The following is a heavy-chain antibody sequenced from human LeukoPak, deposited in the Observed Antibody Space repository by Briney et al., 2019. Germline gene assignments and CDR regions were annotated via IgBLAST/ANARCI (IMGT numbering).Heavy chain of an antibody. CDR2: INPNSGGT. J-gene: IGHJ4*02. V-gene: IGHV1-2*02. CDR1: GYTFTGYY. CDR3: ARTRYYYGSGSPVWGFDY. Sequence: GASVKVSCKASGYTFTGYYMHWVRQAPGQGLEWMGWINPNSGGTNYAQKFQGRVTMTRDTSISTAYMELSRLRSDDTAVYYCARTRYYYGSGSPVWGFDYWGQGTLVTVSS. D-gene: IGHD3-10*01.